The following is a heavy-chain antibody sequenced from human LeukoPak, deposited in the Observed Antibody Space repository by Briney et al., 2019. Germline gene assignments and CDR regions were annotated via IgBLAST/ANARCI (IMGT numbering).Heavy chain of an antibody. D-gene: IGHD7-27*01. CDR1: GFTFSSYS. Sequence: GGSLRLSCAASGFTFSSYSMNWVRQAPGKGLEWVSSISSSSSYIYYADSVKGRFTISRDNAKSSLYLQMNSLRAEDTAVYYCARDPAWGAIDYWGQGTLVTVSS. J-gene: IGHJ4*02. CDR3: ARDPAWGAIDY. V-gene: IGHV3-21*01. CDR2: ISSSSSYI.